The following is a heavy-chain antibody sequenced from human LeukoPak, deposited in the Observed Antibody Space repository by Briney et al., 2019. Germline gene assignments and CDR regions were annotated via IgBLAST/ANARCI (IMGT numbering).Heavy chain of an antibody. CDR1: GYTFTSYG. CDR2: INTNTGNP. J-gene: IGHJ4*02. D-gene: IGHD6-13*01. Sequence: ASVKVSCRASGYTFTSYGISWVRQAPGQGLEWMGWINTNTGNPTYAQGFTGRFVFSLDTSVSTAYLQISSLKAEDTAVYYCARVFKWGIAAAGYWGQGTLVTVSS. V-gene: IGHV7-4-1*02. CDR3: ARVFKWGIAAAGY.